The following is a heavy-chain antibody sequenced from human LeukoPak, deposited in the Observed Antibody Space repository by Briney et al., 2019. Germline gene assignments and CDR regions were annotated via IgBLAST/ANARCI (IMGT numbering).Heavy chain of an antibody. Sequence: RASVKVSCKASGGTFSSYAISWVRQAPGQGLEWMGGIIPIFGTANYARKFQGRVTITADESTSTAYMELSSLRSEDTAVYYCASGGGWNYGPYYYHGMDVWGQGTTVTVSS. J-gene: IGHJ6*02. CDR3: ASGGGWNYGPYYYHGMDV. CDR2: IIPIFGTA. D-gene: IGHD1-7*01. CDR1: GGTFSSYA. V-gene: IGHV1-69*13.